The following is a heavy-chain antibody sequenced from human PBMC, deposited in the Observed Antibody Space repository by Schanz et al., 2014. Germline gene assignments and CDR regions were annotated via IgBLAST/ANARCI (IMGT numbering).Heavy chain of an antibody. D-gene: IGHD2-2*01. CDR1: GYTFTSYD. CDR3: ARGGFFDSTSFDS. J-gene: IGHJ4*02. V-gene: IGHV1-46*03. CDR2: INPSSGTT. Sequence: QVQLVQSGAEVMKPGSSVKVSCKASGYTFTSYDINWVRQAPGQGLEWMGKINPSSGTTRIAQNFQGRLTVTRDTSTSTVNMELSSLRSEDTAVYYCARGGFFDSTSFDSWGQGTLVTVSS.